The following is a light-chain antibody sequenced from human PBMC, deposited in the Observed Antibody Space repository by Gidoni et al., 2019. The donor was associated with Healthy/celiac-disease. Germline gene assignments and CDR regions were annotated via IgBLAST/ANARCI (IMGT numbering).Light chain of an antibody. Sequence: DIQMTQSPSSLSASVGDRVTITCRASQRISSYLNWYQQKQGKAPKLLIYAASSLQRGVPSRFSVSGSGTDFTLTISSLQPEDFATYYCQQSYSTPLTFGGGTQVEIK. CDR2: AAS. CDR3: QQSYSTPLT. CDR1: QRISSY. V-gene: IGKV1-39*01. J-gene: IGKJ4*01.